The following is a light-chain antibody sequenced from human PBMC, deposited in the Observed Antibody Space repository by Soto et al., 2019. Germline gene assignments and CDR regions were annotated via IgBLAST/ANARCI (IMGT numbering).Light chain of an antibody. CDR2: DDT. CDR1: NIERKS. J-gene: IGLJ3*02. CDR3: QVWDTDSEHWV. V-gene: IGLV3-21*02. Sequence: SYELSQPPSVSVAPGRTAKITCGGANIERKSVHWYQQKPGQAPVLVVNDDTERPSGIPERLSGFNSGNTATLTISAVEAGDEADYYCQVWDTDSEHWVFGGGTQLTVL.